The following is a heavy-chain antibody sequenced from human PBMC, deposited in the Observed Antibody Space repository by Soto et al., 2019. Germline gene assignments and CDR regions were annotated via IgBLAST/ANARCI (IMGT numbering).Heavy chain of an antibody. D-gene: IGHD3-10*01. CDR1: GYTFTNYD. Sequence: QVHLVQSGAEVKKPGASVKVSCKASGYTFTNYDINWVRQAPGQGLEWMGWISTYTGNTNYAQKLQGRVTMTTDTXTXKXCMELRSLSSDDTAVYDCARGYYYGSGRPTPGGMDVWGQGTTVTVSS. V-gene: IGHV1-18*01. CDR2: ISTYTGNT. CDR3: ARGYYYGSGRPTPGGMDV. J-gene: IGHJ6*02.